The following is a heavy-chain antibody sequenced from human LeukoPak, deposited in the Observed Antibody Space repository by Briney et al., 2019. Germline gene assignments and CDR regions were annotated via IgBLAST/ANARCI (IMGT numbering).Heavy chain of an antibody. CDR2: INHSGST. D-gene: IGHD1-26*01. Sequence: SETLSLTXAVYGGSFSGYYWSWIRQPPGKGLEWIGEINHSGSTNYNPSLKSRVTISVDTSKNQFSLKLSSVTAADTAVYYCASNGGQIVGATRKFDYWGQGTLVTVSS. V-gene: IGHV4-34*01. J-gene: IGHJ4*02. CDR1: GGSFSGYY. CDR3: ASNGGQIVGATRKFDY.